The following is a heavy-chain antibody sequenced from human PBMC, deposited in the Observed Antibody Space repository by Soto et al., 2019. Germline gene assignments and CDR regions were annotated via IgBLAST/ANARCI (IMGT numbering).Heavy chain of an antibody. CDR3: AKRSGYYVDS. D-gene: IGHD3-3*01. CDR1: GFTFSTYG. J-gene: IGHJ4*02. CDR2: ISYDETNK. Sequence: QVQLVESGGGVVQPGRSLRLSCAASGFTFSTYGMHWVRQAPGKGLEWVAVISYDETNKYYADSVKGRFTISRDNSKNTLYLEMSSLRAEDTSIYYCAKRSGYYVDSWCQGTLVTVSS. V-gene: IGHV3-30*18.